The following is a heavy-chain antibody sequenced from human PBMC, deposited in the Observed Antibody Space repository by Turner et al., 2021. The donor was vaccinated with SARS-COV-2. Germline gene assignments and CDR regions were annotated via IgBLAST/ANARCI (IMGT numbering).Heavy chain of an antibody. J-gene: IGHJ4*02. D-gene: IGHD5-12*01. Sequence: EVQLLESGGGLVQPGGSLKLSCAASGFTFSSYAMSWVRQPPGKGLEWVSGIHVSGDTSYYADSVRGRFTISRDNSKNTLYLQMKSLRAEDTAVYYCAKDHEATRGHFDYWGQGTLITVSS. CDR1: GFTFSSYA. V-gene: IGHV3-23*01. CDR3: AKDHEATRGHFDY. CDR2: IHVSGDTS.